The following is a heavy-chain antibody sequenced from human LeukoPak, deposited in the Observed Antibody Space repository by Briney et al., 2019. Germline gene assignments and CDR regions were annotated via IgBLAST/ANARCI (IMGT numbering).Heavy chain of an antibody. V-gene: IGHV4-30-2*01. Sequence: TSQTLSLTCAVSGGSISSGGYSWSWIRQPPGKGLEWIGYIYHSGSTYYNPSLKSRVTISVDKSKNQFSLKLSSVTAADTAVYYCARSAAAAGTMIDYWGQGTLVTVSS. J-gene: IGHJ4*02. CDR2: IYHSGST. D-gene: IGHD6-13*01. CDR1: GGSISSGGYS. CDR3: ARSAAAAGTMIDY.